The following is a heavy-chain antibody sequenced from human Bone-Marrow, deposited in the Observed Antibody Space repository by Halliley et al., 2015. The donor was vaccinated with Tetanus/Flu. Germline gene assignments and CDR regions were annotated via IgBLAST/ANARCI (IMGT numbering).Heavy chain of an antibody. CDR1: GDSIKNYF. CDR2: IFSSGST. Sequence: TLSLTCTVTGDSIKNYFWSWIRKTPGKGLEWIGYIFSSGSTTYNPSLKSRVTISLDTSKQQFSLMVRSVAAADTGVYYCATSVVPHYYYGLDVWGQGTTVTVSS. J-gene: IGHJ6*02. CDR3: ATSVVPHYYYGLDV. V-gene: IGHV4-59*13. D-gene: IGHD2-15*01.